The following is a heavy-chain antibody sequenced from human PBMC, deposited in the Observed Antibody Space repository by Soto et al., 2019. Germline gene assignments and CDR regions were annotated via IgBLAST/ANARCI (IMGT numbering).Heavy chain of an antibody. CDR3: ARRKYSSTRGGFDV. J-gene: IGHJ1*01. D-gene: IGHD4-4*01. V-gene: IGHV5-51*01. CDR1: GVNFPPFW. CDR2: IYPDDSDT. Sequence: PGESLKISCKHSGVNFPPFWIAWVRQMPGKGLEWMGTIYPDDSDTRYSPSFQGQVTISADKSIQTAYLQWGSLKASDSALYYCARRKYSSTRGGFDVWGQGT.